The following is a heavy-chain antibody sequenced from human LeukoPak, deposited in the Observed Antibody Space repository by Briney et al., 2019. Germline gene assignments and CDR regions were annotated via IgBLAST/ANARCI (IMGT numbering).Heavy chain of an antibody. J-gene: IGHJ6*04. CDR2: IWYDGSNK. CDR3: ARDNVAAAGYYYYYGMDV. D-gene: IGHD6-13*01. V-gene: IGHV3-33*01. CDR1: GFTFSSYG. Sequence: GSLRLSCAASGFTFSSYGMHWVRQALGKGLEWVAVIWYDGSNKYYADSVKGRFTISRDNSKNTLYLQMNSLRAEDTAVYYCARDNVAAAGYYYYYGMDVWGKGTTVTVSS.